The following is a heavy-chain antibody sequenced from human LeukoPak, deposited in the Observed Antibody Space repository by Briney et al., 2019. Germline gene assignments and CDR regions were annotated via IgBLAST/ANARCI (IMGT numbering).Heavy chain of an antibody. Sequence: SETLSLTCAVSGGSISSGGYSWSWIRQPPGKGLEWIGYIYHSGSTYYNPSLKSRVTISVDRSKNQFSLKLSSVTAADTAVYYCARGASGLGPWGQGTLVTVST. CDR3: ARGASGLGP. J-gene: IGHJ5*02. CDR2: IYHSGST. CDR1: GGSISSGGYS. D-gene: IGHD4/OR15-4a*01. V-gene: IGHV4-30-2*01.